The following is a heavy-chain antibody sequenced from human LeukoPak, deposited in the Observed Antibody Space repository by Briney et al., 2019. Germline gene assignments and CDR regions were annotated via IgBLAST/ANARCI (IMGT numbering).Heavy chain of an antibody. D-gene: IGHD3-10*01. CDR3: ARAGHFGGSGIIWFDP. CDR2: INHSGST. CDR1: GGSFSGYY. Sequence: SETLSLTCAVYGGSFSGYYWSWIRQPPGKGLEWIGEINHSGSTNYNPSLKSRVIISVDTSKNQFSLKLSSVTAADTAVYYCARAGHFGGSGIIWFDPWGQGTLVTVSS. J-gene: IGHJ5*02. V-gene: IGHV4-34*01.